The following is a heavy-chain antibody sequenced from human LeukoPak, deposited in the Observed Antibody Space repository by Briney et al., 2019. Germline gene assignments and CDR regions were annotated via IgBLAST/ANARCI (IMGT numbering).Heavy chain of an antibody. V-gene: IGHV4-39*01. J-gene: IGHJ1*01. CDR2: IYHSERT. Sequence: SETLSLTCSVSGDSVSRIDSYWDWIRQPPGKGLEGIGTIYHSERTYYSPALKSRFTMSVDPSNNQFSFNLRSVTAADTAVYYCARRRYYDGSCYLEWGQGTLLSVSS. CDR3: ARRRYYDGSCYLE. D-gene: IGHD3-22*01. CDR1: GDSVSRIDSY.